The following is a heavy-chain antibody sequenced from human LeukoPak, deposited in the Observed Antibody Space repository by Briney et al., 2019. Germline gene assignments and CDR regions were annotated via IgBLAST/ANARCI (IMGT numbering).Heavy chain of an antibody. CDR3: AREPLGYCSSCFGY. V-gene: IGHV4-31*03. D-gene: IGHD2-2*01. CDR1: GGSISSGGYY. J-gene: IGHJ4*02. CDR2: IYYSGST. Sequence: TLSLTCTVSGGSISSGGYYWSWIRQHPGKGLEWIGYIYYSGSTYYNPSLKSRVTISVDTSKNQFSLKLSSVIAADTAVYYCAREPLGYCSSCFGYWGQGTLVTVSS.